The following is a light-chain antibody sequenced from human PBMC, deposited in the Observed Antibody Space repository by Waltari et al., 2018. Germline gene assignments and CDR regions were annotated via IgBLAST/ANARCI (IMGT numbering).Light chain of an antibody. CDR3: QSYDSSLSVVV. CDR2: GHS. CDR1: SSNIGAGYD. J-gene: IGLJ2*01. V-gene: IGLV1-40*01. Sequence: QSVLTQPPSVSGAPGQRVTISCTGSSSNIGAGYDVHWYQQLPGTAPKLLIYGHSNRPSGVHDRFSGSKSGTSAALAITGLQAEDEADYYCQSYDSSLSVVVFGGGTKLTVL.